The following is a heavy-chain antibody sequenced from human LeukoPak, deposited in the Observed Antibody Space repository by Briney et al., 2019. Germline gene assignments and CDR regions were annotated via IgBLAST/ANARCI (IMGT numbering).Heavy chain of an antibody. CDR3: ARDWCRIAVAGTCYYYYYIDL. CDR2: IIPIFGTA. J-gene: IGHJ6*03. D-gene: IGHD6-19*01. V-gene: IGHV1-69*05. Sequence: SVKVSCKASGGTFSSYAISWVRQAPGQGLEWMGGIIPIFGTANYAQKFQGRVTITTDESTSTAYMELSSLRSEDTAVYSCARDWCRIAVAGTCYYYYYIDLWGKGTTVTVSS. CDR1: GGTFSSYA.